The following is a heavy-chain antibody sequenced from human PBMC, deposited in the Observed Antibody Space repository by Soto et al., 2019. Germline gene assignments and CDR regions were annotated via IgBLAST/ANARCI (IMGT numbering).Heavy chain of an antibody. D-gene: IGHD3-10*01. J-gene: IGHJ4*02. V-gene: IGHV1-8*01. CDR2: VNPNNGDT. CDR1: GYTFSNYD. Sequence: QVQLVHSGAELKKPGASVKVSCKASGYTFSNYDMNWVRQATGQGPEWIGWVNPNNGDTGYAQKFQGRVTLTTDISTTTAYMELTSLRSEDTAIYYCAKVSRKGSAIDFDYWGQGTLITVSS. CDR3: AKVSRKGSAIDFDY.